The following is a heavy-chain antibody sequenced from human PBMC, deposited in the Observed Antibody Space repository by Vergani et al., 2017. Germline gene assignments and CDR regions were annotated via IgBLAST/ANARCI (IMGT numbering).Heavy chain of an antibody. D-gene: IGHD3-10*01. CDR3: ARHLLWFGENDYGMDV. Sequence: EEQLVESGGGLVQPGGSLRLSCAASGFTFSSYWMSWVRQAPGKGLEWVASIKQDGSERYYVDSVKGRFTISRDNAKNSLYLQMNSLRAEDTAVYYCARHLLWFGENDYGMDVWGQGTTVTVSS. CDR2: IKQDGSER. CDR1: GFTFSSYW. V-gene: IGHV3-7*01. J-gene: IGHJ6*02.